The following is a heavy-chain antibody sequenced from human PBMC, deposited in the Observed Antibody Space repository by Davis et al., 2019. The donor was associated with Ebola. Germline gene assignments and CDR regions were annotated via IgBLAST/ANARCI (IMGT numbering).Heavy chain of an antibody. CDR3: AREHVSGSNPLFDY. D-gene: IGHD3-10*01. J-gene: IGHJ4*02. Sequence: ASVKVSCKASGYTFTGYYMHWVRQAPGQGLEWMGRINPNSGGTNYAQKFQGRVTMTRDTSISTAYMELSRLRSDDTAVYYCAREHVSGSNPLFDYWGQGTLVTVSS. V-gene: IGHV1-2*06. CDR1: GYTFTGYY. CDR2: INPNSGGT.